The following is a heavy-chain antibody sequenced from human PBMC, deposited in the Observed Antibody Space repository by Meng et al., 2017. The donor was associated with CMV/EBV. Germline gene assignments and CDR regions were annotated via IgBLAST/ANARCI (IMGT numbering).Heavy chain of an antibody. D-gene: IGHD2-2*01. CDR2: INHSGST. V-gene: IGHV4-34*01. Sequence: LSLTCAGYGGSFSGYYWSWIRQPPGKGLEWIGEINHSGSTNYNPSLKSRVTISVDTSKNQFSPKLSSVTAADTAVYYCARGRQRKFDPWGQGTLVTVSS. CDR1: GGSFSGYY. CDR3: ARGRQRKFDP. J-gene: IGHJ5*02.